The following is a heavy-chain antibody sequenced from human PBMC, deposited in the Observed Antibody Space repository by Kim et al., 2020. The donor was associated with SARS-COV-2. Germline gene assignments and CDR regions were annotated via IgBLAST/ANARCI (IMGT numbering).Heavy chain of an antibody. D-gene: IGHD2-2*01. CDR3: ARQDPVVAYWYFDL. CDR2: IKQDGSEK. Sequence: GGSLRLSCAASGFTFSSYWMSWVRQAPGKGLEWVANIKQDGSEKYYVDSVKGRFTISRDNAKNSLYLQMNSLRAEDTAVYYCARQDPVVAYWYFDLWGRGTLVTVSS. V-gene: IGHV3-7*03. J-gene: IGHJ2*01. CDR1: GFTFSSYW.